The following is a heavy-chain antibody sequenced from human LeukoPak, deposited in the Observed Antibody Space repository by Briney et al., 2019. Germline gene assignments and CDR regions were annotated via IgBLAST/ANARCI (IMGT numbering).Heavy chain of an antibody. J-gene: IGHJ5*02. Sequence: SETQSLTYTVSGGSISSYYWSWIRQPPGKGLEWIGYIYYSGSTNYNPSLTSRVTISVDTSKNQFSLKLSSVTAADTAVYYCARHQLAYCGGDCYTVEAKHHNLFDPWGQGTLVIVS. V-gene: IGHV4-59*08. D-gene: IGHD2-21*02. CDR1: GGSISSYY. CDR3: ARHQLAYCGGDCYTVEAKHHNLFDP. CDR2: IYYSGST.